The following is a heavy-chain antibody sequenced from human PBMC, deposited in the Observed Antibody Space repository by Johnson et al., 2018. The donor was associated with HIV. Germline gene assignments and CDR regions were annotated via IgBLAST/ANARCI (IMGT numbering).Heavy chain of an antibody. CDR1: GFSFSDHY. V-gene: IGHV3-64*01. Sequence: VQVVESGGGLVKPGGSLRLSCAASGFSFSDHYMSWIRQAPGTGLEYVSAISSNGGSTYYANSVQGRFTISRDNSKNTLYLQMNSLRAEDTAVYYCARDAGQWLDDAFDIWGQGTMVTVSS. J-gene: IGHJ3*02. CDR2: ISSNGGST. CDR3: ARDAGQWLDDAFDI. D-gene: IGHD6-19*01.